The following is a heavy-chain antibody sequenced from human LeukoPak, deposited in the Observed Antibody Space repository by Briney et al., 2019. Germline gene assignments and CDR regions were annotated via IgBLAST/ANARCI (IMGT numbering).Heavy chain of an antibody. V-gene: IGHV1-18*01. CDR2: ISAYNGNT. Sequence: ASVKVSCKASGYTFTSYGISWVRQAPGQGLEWMGWISAYNGNTNYAQMLQGRVTMTTDTSTSTAYMELRSLRSDDTAVYYCARDWNSSSWQLPDYWGQGTLVTVSS. CDR3: ARDWNSSSWQLPDY. D-gene: IGHD6-13*01. CDR1: GYTFTSYG. J-gene: IGHJ4*02.